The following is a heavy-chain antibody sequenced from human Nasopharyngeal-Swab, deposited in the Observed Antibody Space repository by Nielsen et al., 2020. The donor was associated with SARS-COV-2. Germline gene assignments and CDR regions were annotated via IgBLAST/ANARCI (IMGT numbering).Heavy chain of an antibody. Sequence: WVRQAPGQGLEWLGWISTYNGNTRYAQNLQGRLTLTTDTSTRTAYMELGSLRSDDTAVYYCAREMVMVSAPDYWGQGTLVTVSS. J-gene: IGHJ4*02. V-gene: IGHV1-18*01. CDR2: ISTYNGNT. D-gene: IGHD2-21*01. CDR3: AREMVMVSAPDY.